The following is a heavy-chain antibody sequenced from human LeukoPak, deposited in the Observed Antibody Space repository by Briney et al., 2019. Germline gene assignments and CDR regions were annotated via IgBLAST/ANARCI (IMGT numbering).Heavy chain of an antibody. D-gene: IGHD2-15*01. Sequence: SETLSLTCTVSGGSISNYYRSWIRQPPGKGLEWIGYIFYSGSTNYNPSLKSRVTISVDTSKNQFSLKLSSVTAADTAVYYCARDGCSGGSCHSWFDPWGQGTLVTVSS. V-gene: IGHV4-59*01. CDR3: ARDGCSGGSCHSWFDP. J-gene: IGHJ5*02. CDR2: IFYSGST. CDR1: GGSISNYY.